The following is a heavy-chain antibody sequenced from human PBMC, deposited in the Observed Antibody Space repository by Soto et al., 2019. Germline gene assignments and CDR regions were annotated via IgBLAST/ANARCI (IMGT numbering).Heavy chain of an antibody. D-gene: IGHD3-3*01. CDR2: ISSNGGST. Sequence: GGSLRLSCAASGFTFSSYAMHWVRQAPGKGLEYVSAISSNGGSTNYANSVKGRFTISRDNSKNTLYLQMGSLRAEDMAVYYIAIGYLYDFWSGTFDYWGQGTLVTVSS. J-gene: IGHJ4*02. V-gene: IGHV3-64*01. CDR1: GFTFSSYA. CDR3: AIGYLYDFWSGTFDY.